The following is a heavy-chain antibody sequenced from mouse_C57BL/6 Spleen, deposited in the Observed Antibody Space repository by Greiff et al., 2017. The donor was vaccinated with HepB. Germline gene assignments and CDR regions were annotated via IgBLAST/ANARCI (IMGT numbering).Heavy chain of an antibody. J-gene: IGHJ1*03. D-gene: IGHD2-4*01. CDR2: INYDGSST. CDR1: GFTFSDYY. Sequence: EVKLVESEGGLVQPGSSMKLSCTASGFTFSDYYMAWVRQVPEKGLEWVANINYDGSSTYYLDSLKSRFIISRDNAKNILYLQMSSLKSEDTAAYYCARSFYDYHWYFDVWGTGTTVTVSS. CDR3: ARSFYDYHWYFDV. V-gene: IGHV5-16*01.